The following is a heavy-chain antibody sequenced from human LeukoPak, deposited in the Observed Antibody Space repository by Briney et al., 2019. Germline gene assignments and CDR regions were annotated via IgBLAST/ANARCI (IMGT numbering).Heavy chain of an antibody. J-gene: IGHJ4*02. D-gene: IGHD5-12*01. CDR1: GFTFSTYA. V-gene: IGHV3-23*01. CDR2: VRGSGHDT. CDR3: AKTSRRDSAYDSPFDY. Sequence: GGSLRLSCAASGFTFSTYAMTWVRQAPGKGLEWVSAVRGSGHDTYYADSVKGRFTISRDNSKNTLYLQMNSLRAEDTAIYYCAKTSRRDSAYDSPFDYWGQGTLVTVSS.